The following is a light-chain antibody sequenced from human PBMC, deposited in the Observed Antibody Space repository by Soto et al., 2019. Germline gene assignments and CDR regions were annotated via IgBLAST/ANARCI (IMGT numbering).Light chain of an antibody. CDR1: QGISNY. CDR2: AAS. Sequence: DIQMTQSPSSLYAAVRDRVTITCRASQGISNYLAWYQQKPGKVPKLLIYAASTLQSGVPSRFSGSGSGTDFTLTISSLQPEDVATYYCQKYDSAPWTFGQGTKVEIK. J-gene: IGKJ1*01. CDR3: QKYDSAPWT. V-gene: IGKV1-27*01.